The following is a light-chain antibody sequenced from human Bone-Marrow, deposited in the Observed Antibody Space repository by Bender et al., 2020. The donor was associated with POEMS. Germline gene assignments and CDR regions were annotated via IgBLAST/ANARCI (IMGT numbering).Light chain of an antibody. CDR1: SSDIGNHNF. V-gene: IGLV2-23*01. CDR3: SSYAGSGSPYV. Sequence: QSALTQPRSVSGSPGQSVTISCTGTSSDIGNHNFVSWYQLHPVKAPKLMIYEGNKRPSGVSDRFSGSKSGNTASLTISGLQAEDEADYYCSSYAGSGSPYVFGSGTKVTVL. J-gene: IGLJ1*01. CDR2: EGN.